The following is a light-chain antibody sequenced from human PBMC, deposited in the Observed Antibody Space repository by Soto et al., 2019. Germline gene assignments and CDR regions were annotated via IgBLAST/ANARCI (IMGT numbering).Light chain of an antibody. CDR3: QQYNNWPLT. V-gene: IGKV3-15*01. J-gene: IGKJ3*01. CDR2: GAS. Sequence: EIVMTQFPATLSVSPGERATLSCRASQSVSSNLAWYQQKPGQAPRLLIYGASTRATGIPARFSGSGSGTEFTLTISSLQSADFAVYYCQQYNNWPLTFGPGTKVDIK. CDR1: QSVSSN.